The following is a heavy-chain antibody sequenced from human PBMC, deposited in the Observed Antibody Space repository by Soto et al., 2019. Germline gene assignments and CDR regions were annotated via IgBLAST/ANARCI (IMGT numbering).Heavy chain of an antibody. Sequence: QVQLVQSGAEVKKPGASVKVSCKASGYTCSTYGISWVRQAPGQGLEWMGWISTYNGNTNNAQQLQGRVTMTTDTSTPTGYMELRSLTSDDTAVYYCAGWTYGWGSPTGYWGQGTLGTVSS. CDR2: ISTYNGNT. CDR1: GYTCSTYG. CDR3: AGWTYGWGSPTGY. V-gene: IGHV1-18*01. J-gene: IGHJ4*02. D-gene: IGHD3-10*01.